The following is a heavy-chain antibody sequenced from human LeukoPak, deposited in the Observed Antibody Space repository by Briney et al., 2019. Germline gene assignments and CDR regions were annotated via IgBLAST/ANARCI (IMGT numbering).Heavy chain of an antibody. J-gene: IGHJ4*02. CDR2: IYHSGST. Sequence: PSQTLSLTCAVSGGSISSGGYSWSWIRQPPGKGLEWIGYIYHSGSTYYNPSLKSRVTISVDRSKNQFSLKLSSVTAADTAVYYCARGRAAMVTRFDYWGQGTLVTVSS. D-gene: IGHD5-18*01. CDR3: ARGRAAMVTRFDY. V-gene: IGHV4-30-2*01. CDR1: GGSISSGGYS.